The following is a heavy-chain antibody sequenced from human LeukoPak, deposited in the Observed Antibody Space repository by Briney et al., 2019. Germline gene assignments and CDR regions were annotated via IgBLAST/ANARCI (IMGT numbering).Heavy chain of an antibody. D-gene: IGHD4-17*01. CDR2: MNPNSGNT. Sequence: ASVKVSCKASGYTFTSYDINWVRQATGQGLEWMGWMNPNSGNTGYAQKFQGRVTMTRNTSISTAYMELSSLRSEDTAVYYCARDYSTVTTFFDYWGQGTLVTVSS. CDR3: ARDYSTVTTFFDY. CDR1: GYTFTSYD. J-gene: IGHJ4*02. V-gene: IGHV1-8*01.